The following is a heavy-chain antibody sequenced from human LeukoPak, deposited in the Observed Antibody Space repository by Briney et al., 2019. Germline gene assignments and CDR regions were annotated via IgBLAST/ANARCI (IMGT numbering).Heavy chain of an antibody. J-gene: IGHJ5*02. V-gene: IGHV4-4*07. CDR2: IYSRVT. Sequence: PSETLSLTCTVSGGSISSYYLSWIRQPAGKGLEWIGRIYSRVTTYNPSLKSRVTMSADTSRNHVSLTLNSVTAADTAVYYCARDSGTTGEVKFDPWGQGTLVTVSS. D-gene: IGHD3-10*01. CDR1: GGSISSYY. CDR3: ARDSGTTGEVKFDP.